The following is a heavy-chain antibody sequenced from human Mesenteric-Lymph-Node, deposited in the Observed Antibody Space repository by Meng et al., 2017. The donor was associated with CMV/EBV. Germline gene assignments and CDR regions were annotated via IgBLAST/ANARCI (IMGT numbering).Heavy chain of an antibody. Sequence: SVKVSCKASGGTFSSYAISWVRQAPGQGLEWMGGIIPIFGTANYAQKFQGRVTITTDESTSTAYMELRSLRSDDTAVYYCAKNSHDNYYDSSGYYYSPYFFDYWGQGTLVTVSS. CDR3: AKNSHDNYYDSSGYYYSPYFFDY. D-gene: IGHD3-22*01. CDR1: GGTFSSYA. CDR2: IIPIFGTA. V-gene: IGHV1-69*05. J-gene: IGHJ4*02.